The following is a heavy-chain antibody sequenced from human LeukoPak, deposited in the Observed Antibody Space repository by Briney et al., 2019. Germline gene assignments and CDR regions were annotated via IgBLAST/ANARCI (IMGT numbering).Heavy chain of an antibody. J-gene: IGHJ4*02. Sequence: GGSLRLSCAASGFTFSGYAMSWVRRAPGKGLEWVSAISGSGGSTYYADSVKGRFTISRDNSKNTLYLQMNSLRAEDTAVYYCAKDLSPKYSSSIVPGIPDYWGQGTLVTVSS. V-gene: IGHV3-23*01. CDR3: AKDLSPKYSSSIVPGIPDY. CDR2: ISGSGGST. D-gene: IGHD6-6*01. CDR1: GFTFSGYA.